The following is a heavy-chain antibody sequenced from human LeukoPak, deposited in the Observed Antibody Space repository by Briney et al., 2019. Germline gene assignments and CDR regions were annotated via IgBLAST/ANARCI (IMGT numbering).Heavy chain of an antibody. CDR1: GYTFTSYA. D-gene: IGHD6-6*01. J-gene: IGHJ6*03. Sequence: EASVKVSCKASGYTFTSYAMHWVRQAPGQGLEWMGWINPNSGGTNYAQKFQGRVTMTRDTSISTAYMELSRLRSDDTAVYYCARLSIAARFMDVWGKGTTVTVSS. CDR3: ARLSIAARFMDV. CDR2: INPNSGGT. V-gene: IGHV1-2*02.